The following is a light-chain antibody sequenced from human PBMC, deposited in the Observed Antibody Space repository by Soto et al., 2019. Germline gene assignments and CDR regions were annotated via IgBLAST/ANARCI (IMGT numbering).Light chain of an antibody. Sequence: QLVLTQPPSASETPGQRVTISCSGSTSNIGGNTVNWYQQLPGTAPKLLIYGNNQRPSGVPDRFSGSKSGTSASLAISGLQSEDEADYYCAAWDDSLTGVVFGGGTKLTVL. CDR3: AAWDDSLTGVV. CDR1: TSNIGGNT. J-gene: IGLJ2*01. CDR2: GNN. V-gene: IGLV1-44*01.